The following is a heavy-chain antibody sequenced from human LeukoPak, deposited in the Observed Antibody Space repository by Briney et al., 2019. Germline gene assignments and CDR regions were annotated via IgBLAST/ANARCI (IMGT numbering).Heavy chain of an antibody. J-gene: IGHJ4*02. CDR2: ISYDGSNK. CDR1: GFTFSSYA. CDR3: ARTALWFGELPIDY. D-gene: IGHD3-10*01. Sequence: GGSLRLSCAASGFTFSSYAMHWVRQAPGKGLEWVAVISYDGSNKYYADSVKGRFTISRDNSKNTLYLQMNSLRAEDTAVYYCARTALWFGELPIDYWGQGTLVTVSS. V-gene: IGHV3-30*04.